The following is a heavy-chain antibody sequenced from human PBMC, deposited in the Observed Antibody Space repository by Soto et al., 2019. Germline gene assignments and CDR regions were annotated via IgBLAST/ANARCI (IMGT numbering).Heavy chain of an antibody. CDR1: GFTFSSYA. V-gene: IGHV3-30-3*01. CDR2: ISYDGSNK. J-gene: IGHJ6*02. D-gene: IGHD2-2*01. CDR3: ARGPTSTPYCSSTSCRRPYYYYGMDV. Sequence: LRLSCAASGFTFSSYAMHWVRQAPGKGLEWVAVISYDGSNKYYADSVKGRFTISRDNSKNTLYLQMNSLRAEDTAVYYCARGPTSTPYCSSTSCRRPYYYYGMDVWGQGTTVTVSS.